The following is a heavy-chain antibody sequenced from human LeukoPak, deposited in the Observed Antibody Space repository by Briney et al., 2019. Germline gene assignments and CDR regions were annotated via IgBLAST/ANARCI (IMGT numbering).Heavy chain of an antibody. V-gene: IGHV1-18*01. Sequence: ASVKVSCKASGYTYDRFDINWVRQAPGQGLEWVGWISGYKGETNYAQKFKDRVTMTTDTSTTPVSMELRSLTPDDTAVYFCARTPTISTRLWEGYNWLDPWGQGTLVTVSS. CDR1: GYTYDRFD. D-gene: IGHD1-26*01. J-gene: IGHJ5*02. CDR3: ARTPTISTRLWEGYNWLDP. CDR2: ISGYKGET.